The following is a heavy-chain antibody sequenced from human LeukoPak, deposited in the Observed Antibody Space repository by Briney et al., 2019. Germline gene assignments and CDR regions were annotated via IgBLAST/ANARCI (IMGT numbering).Heavy chain of an antibody. CDR1: GGSFSGYY. V-gene: IGHV4-34*01. D-gene: IGHD5-18*01. CDR2: INHSGST. Sequence: SSETLSLTCAVYGGSFSGYYWSWIRQPPGKGLEWIGEINHSGSTNYNPSLKSRVTISVDTSKNQFSLKLSSVTAADTAVYYCARDSFSDYWGQGTLVTVSS. CDR3: ARDSFSDY. J-gene: IGHJ4*02.